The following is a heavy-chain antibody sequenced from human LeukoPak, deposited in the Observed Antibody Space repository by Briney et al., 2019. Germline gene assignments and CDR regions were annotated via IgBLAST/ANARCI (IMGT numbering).Heavy chain of an antibody. CDR2: IKSKTDGGTT. J-gene: IGHJ4*02. V-gene: IGHV3-15*01. Sequence: GGSLRLCCAASAFTCGNAWVSWVRQAPGKGREWVGRIKSKTDGGTTDYAAPVKGRFTISRDDSKNTLYLQMNSLKTEDTAVYYCTPLYSSSWYGEVYWGQGTLVPVTS. CDR1: AFTCGNAW. CDR3: TPLYSSSWYGEVY. D-gene: IGHD6-13*01.